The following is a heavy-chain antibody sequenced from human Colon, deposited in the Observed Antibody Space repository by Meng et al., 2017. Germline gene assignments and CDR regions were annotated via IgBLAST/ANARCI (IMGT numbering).Heavy chain of an antibody. V-gene: IGHV4-30-4*01. CDR1: NGSINSADYY. CDR2: IHSSGNT. J-gene: IGHJ4*02. Sequence: QVHLQEAGPGLVKPSQTLSLTCTISNGSINSADYYWNWIRQPPGKGPEWLGYIHSSGNTYYTPSLKSRLAMSLDTYKNPFSLRLTSVTAADTAVYYCARNPVIPDARTFDFWGQGALVTVSS. CDR3: ARNPVIPDARTFDF. D-gene: IGHD2-2*01.